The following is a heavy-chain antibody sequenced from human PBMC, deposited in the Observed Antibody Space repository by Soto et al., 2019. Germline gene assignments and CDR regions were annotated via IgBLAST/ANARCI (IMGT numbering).Heavy chain of an antibody. J-gene: IGHJ4*02. CDR1: GGTFSSYT. CDR2: IIPIFGTA. CDR3: ARGDYGDSFFDY. D-gene: IGHD4-17*01. Sequence: ASVKVSCKASGGTFSSYTISWVRQAPGQGLEWMGGIIPIFGTANYAQKFQGRVTITADESTSTAYMELSSLRSEDTAVYYCARGDYGDSFFDYWGQGTLVTVSS. V-gene: IGHV1-69*13.